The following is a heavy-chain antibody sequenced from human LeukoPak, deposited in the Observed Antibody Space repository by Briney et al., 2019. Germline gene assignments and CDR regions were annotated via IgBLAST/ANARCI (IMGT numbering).Heavy chain of an antibody. CDR2: IKEDGSET. CDR3: ARAGRKSRGVDLVRKKETGYYYMDV. J-gene: IGHJ6*03. V-gene: IGHV3-7*01. Sequence: GGSLRLSCAASQFTFSNYWMSWVRQTPEKGLEWVANIKEDGSETNYVDSVKGRFTISRDNAKNSLYLRMNSLRAEDTAVYYCARAGRKSRGVDLVRKKETGYYYMDVWGKGTTVTVSS. CDR1: QFTFSNYW. D-gene: IGHD3-10*02.